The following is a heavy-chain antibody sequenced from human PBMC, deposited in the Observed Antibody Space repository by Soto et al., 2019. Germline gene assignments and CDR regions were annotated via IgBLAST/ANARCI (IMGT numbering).Heavy chain of an antibody. CDR2: MNPNSGNT. CDR3: NILYLQINGLTADDTAVYYCARSANTYGSPFDY. V-gene: IGHV1-8*01. J-gene: IGHJ4*02. CDR1: GYTFTSYD. Sequence: ASVKVSCKASGYTFTSYDINWVRQATGQGLEWMGWMNPNSGNTGYAQKFQGRVTMTRNTSISTSYADSVKGRFTISRDSSKNILYLQINGLTADDTAVYYCARSANTYGSPFDYWGQGALVTVSS. D-gene: IGHD1-26*01.